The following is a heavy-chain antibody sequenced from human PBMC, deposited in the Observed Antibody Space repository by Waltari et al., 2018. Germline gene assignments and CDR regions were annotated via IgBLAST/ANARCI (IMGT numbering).Heavy chain of an antibody. V-gene: IGHV1-69*05. Sequence: SCKASGGTFSSYAISWVRQAPGQGLEWMGGIIPIFGTANYAQKFQGRVTITTDESTSTAYMELSSLRSEDTAVYYCARGLEKMVYARDAFDIWGQGTMVTVSS. CDR3: ARGLEKMVYARDAFDI. J-gene: IGHJ3*02. D-gene: IGHD2-8*01. CDR2: IIPIFGTA. CDR1: GGTFSSYA.